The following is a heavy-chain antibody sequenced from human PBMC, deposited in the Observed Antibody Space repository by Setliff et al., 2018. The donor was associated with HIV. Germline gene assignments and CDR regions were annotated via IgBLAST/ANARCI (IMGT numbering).Heavy chain of an antibody. CDR1: GYSFAIYW. J-gene: IGHJ3*01. CDR3: ARGRDVFDV. Sequence: PGESLTISCKVSGYSFAIYWIGWVRQMPGRSLAWMGIIYPADADTKYSPSFQGQVIISADKSISTAYLQWGSLKASDTAMYYCARGRDVFDVWGQGTRVTVSS. V-gene: IGHV5-51*01. CDR2: IYPADADT.